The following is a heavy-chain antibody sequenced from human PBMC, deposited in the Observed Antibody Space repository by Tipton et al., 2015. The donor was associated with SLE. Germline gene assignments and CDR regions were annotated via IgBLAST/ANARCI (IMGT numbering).Heavy chain of an antibody. V-gene: IGHV4-59*01. CDR1: GDSISSYY. Sequence: TLSLTCTVSGDSISSYYWSWIRQPPGKGLEWIGYIFYSGGTNYNPSLKSRVTISVDTSKNQFSLRLSSVTAADTAVYYCAGGELRYGDYDFYYWGQGSLVTVSS. CDR2: IFYSGGT. CDR3: AGGELRYGDYDFYY. J-gene: IGHJ4*02. D-gene: IGHD4-17*01.